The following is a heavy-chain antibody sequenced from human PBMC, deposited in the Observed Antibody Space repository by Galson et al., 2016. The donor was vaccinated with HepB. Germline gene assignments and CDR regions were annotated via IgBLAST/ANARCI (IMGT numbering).Heavy chain of an antibody. CDR2: TYYRSKWYN. D-gene: IGHD2-2*01. CDR3: ASFVTSGYYGIDA. J-gene: IGHJ6*02. CDR1: GDSVSNNSAA. Sequence: CAISGDSVSNNSAAWNWIRQSPSRGLEWLGRTYYRSKWYNDYAVSVKSRITINPDTSKNQFSLQLNSVTPEDTAVYYCASFVTSGYYGIDAWGQGTTVTVSS. V-gene: IGHV6-1*01.